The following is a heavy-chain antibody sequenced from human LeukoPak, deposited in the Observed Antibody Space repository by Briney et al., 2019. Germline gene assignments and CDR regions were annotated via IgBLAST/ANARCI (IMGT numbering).Heavy chain of an antibody. D-gene: IGHD3-10*01. CDR3: AKDTRRRGGSYDFDY. V-gene: IGHV3-9*01. CDR1: GFTFDDYA. CDR2: ISWNSGTI. J-gene: IGHJ4*02. Sequence: PGGSLRLSCAGSGFTFDDYAIHWVRQAPGKGLEWVSGISWNSGTIGYADSVKGRFTTSRDNAKNSLYLQMNSLRAEDTALYYCAKDTRRRGGSYDFDYWGQGTLVTVSS.